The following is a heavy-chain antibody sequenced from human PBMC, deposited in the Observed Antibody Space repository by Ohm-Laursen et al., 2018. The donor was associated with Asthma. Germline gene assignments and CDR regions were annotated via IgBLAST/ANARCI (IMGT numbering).Heavy chain of an antibody. Sequence: GSLRLSCTASGYTFSRYSIHWVRQIPGKGLEWVASISTASSFIYYADSVRGRFTTSRDNARNSMYLQMNSLRAEDTALYYCARIGPEWELPGREYSLHHWGQGTQVTVSS. D-gene: IGHD1-26*01. CDR2: ISTASSFI. CDR3: ARIGPEWELPGREYSLHH. J-gene: IGHJ1*01. CDR1: GYTFSRYS. V-gene: IGHV3-21*01.